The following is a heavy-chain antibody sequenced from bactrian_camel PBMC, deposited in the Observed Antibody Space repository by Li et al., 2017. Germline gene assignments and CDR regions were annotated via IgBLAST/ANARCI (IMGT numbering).Heavy chain of an antibody. CDR3: AAGTNAYGVGTCQYDY. J-gene: IGHJ4*01. CDR2: IHNDGRT. V-gene: IGHV3S53*01. CDR1: RDTYNINC. Sequence: VQLVESGGGSVQAGGSLRLSCAVSRDTYNINCMGWFRQGPGQQREGVANIHNDGRTYYVDSVKGRFILSQDNARTTMFLQMNDLKPEDTAMYLCAAGTNAYGVGTCQYDYWGRGTQVTVS. D-gene: IGHD1*01.